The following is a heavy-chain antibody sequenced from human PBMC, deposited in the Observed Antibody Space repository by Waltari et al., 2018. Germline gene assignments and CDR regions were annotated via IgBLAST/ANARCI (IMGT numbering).Heavy chain of an antibody. CDR3: ARDLQYFQH. Sequence: QVQLQESGPGLVKPSETLSLTCTVAGGSISSYYWSWIRQPPGKGLEWIGYIYYSGSTNYNPSLKSRVTISVDTSKNQFSLKLSSVTAADTAVYYCARDLQYFQHWGQGTLVTVSS. V-gene: IGHV4-59*01. J-gene: IGHJ1*01. CDR2: IYYSGST. CDR1: GGSISSYY.